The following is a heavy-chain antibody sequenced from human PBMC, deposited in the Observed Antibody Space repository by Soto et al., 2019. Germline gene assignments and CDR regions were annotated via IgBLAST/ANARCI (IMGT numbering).Heavy chain of an antibody. CDR2: IYYSGST. D-gene: IGHD2-15*01. V-gene: IGHV4-31*03. Sequence: QVQLQESGPGLVKPSQTLSLTCTVSGGSMSSGGYYWSWIRQHPGKGLEWIGYIYYSGSTYYSPSLKSRVTLSVDTSTNQFSLQLSSVTAADTAVYYCASRWTPGFAFDIWGQGTMVTVSS. CDR1: GGSMSSGGYY. J-gene: IGHJ3*02. CDR3: ASRWTPGFAFDI.